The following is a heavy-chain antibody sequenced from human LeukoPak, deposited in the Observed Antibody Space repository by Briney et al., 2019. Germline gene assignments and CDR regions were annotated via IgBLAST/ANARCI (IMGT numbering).Heavy chain of an antibody. CDR2: INYSGST. Sequence: SATLSLTCAVYACSISTSNWWRWVRQPPREWLGWIGEINYSGSTNYNPSLKSRVTISIDKSKNQFSLKLSSVTAADTAVYYCARDRYYYDSSARYFDYWGQGTLVTVSS. CDR3: ARDRYYYDSSARYFDY. D-gene: IGHD3-22*01. J-gene: IGHJ4*02. CDR1: ACSISTSNW. V-gene: IGHV4-4*02.